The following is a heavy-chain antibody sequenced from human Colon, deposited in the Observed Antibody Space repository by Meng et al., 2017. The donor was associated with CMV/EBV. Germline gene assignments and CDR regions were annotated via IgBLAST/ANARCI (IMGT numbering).Heavy chain of an antibody. CDR1: GASITSYY. Sequence: QVQLRASGPGLVKPSETLSLTCTVSGASITSYYWSWIRQPAGKGLEWIGRVYISGNTNYNPSLKSRVTVSIDTSKNQLSLNIRSVTAADTAVYYCARDSNLSGLAYWGQGTLVTVSS. CDR2: VYISGNT. J-gene: IGHJ4*02. CDR3: ARDSNLSGLAY. D-gene: IGHD3-10*01. V-gene: IGHV4-4*07.